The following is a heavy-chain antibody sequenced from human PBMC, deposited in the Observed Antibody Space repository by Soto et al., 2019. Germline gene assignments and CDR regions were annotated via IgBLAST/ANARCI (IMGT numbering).Heavy chain of an antibody. D-gene: IGHD5-12*01. Sequence: VKVSFKASGYTFTSYYMHWLLHAPVQVLELMGIINPSGGSTSYAQKFQGRVTMTRDTSTSTVYMELSSLRSEDTAVYYCARSLRGYSGYGRGLGMDVWGQGTTVTVSS. CDR2: INPSGGST. CDR1: GYTFTSYY. CDR3: ARSLRGYSGYGRGLGMDV. V-gene: IGHV1-46*01. J-gene: IGHJ6*02.